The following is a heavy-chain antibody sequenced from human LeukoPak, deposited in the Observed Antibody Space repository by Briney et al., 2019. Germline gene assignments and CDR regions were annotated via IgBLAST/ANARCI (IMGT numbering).Heavy chain of an antibody. V-gene: IGHV3-23*01. CDR1: GFTFSTYA. CDR2: ISDGGDNT. J-gene: IGHJ4*02. D-gene: IGHD3-10*01. Sequence: GGSLRLSCAASGFTFSTYAMSWVRQAPGMRLEWFSSISDGGDNTHYAASVKGRFTISRDNSRNTLYLQMNSLRSEDTALYYCVKFFLPYLAGGTGSRWGQGTLVTVSS. CDR3: VKFFLPYLAGGTGSR.